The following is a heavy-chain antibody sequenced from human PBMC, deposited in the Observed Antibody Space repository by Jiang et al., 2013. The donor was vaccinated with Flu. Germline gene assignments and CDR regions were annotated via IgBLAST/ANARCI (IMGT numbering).Heavy chain of an antibody. CDR2: INTGNGNT. CDR3: ARGSMIRGKAPLFAY. D-gene: IGHD3-10*01. Sequence: QLVESGAEVKKTGASVKVSCKASGYTFTTYTIHWMRQAPGQRLEWLGWINTGNGNTRYSQKFQDRVTITRDTSATTAYMELSSLRSDDTAVYYCARGSMIRGKAPLFAYWGQGTLVTVSS. CDR1: GYTFTTYT. V-gene: IGHV1-3*04. J-gene: IGHJ4*02.